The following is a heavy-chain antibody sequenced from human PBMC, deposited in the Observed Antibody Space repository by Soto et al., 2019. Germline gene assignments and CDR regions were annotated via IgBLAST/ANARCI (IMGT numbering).Heavy chain of an antibody. J-gene: IGHJ4*02. CDR1: GFTFSSYA. CDR2: ISYDGSNK. V-gene: IGHV3-30-3*01. Sequence: GGTLILSCAASGFTFSSYAMHWFRQAPATVLEWVAVISYDGSNKYYADSVKGRFTISRDNSKNTLYLQMNSLRAEDTAVYYCARGITMIVVVITGPSDYWGQGTLVTVSS. D-gene: IGHD3-22*01. CDR3: ARGITMIVVVITGPSDY.